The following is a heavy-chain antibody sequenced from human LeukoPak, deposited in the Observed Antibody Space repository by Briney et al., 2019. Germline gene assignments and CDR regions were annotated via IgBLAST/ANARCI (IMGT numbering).Heavy chain of an antibody. J-gene: IGHJ4*02. CDR2: IGSTGNPI. D-gene: IGHD6-19*01. V-gene: IGHV3-48*01. CDR1: GFTFSGYI. CDR3: ARDQWLDY. Sequence: GGSLRLSCAASGFTFSGYIMNWVRQAPGKGLEWVSFIGSTGNPIYYADPVKGRFTVSRDNAKNSLYLQMNSLRAEDTAVYYCARDQWLDYWGQGTLVTVSS.